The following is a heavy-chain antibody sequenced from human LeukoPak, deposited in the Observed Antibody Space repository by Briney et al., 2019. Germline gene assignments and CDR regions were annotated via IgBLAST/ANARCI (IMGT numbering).Heavy chain of an antibody. D-gene: IGHD6-13*01. CDR1: GFTFSSYS. CDR3: AKDRRYSSSPYYFDY. Sequence: GGSLRVSWAASGFTFSSYSMNWVRQAPGKGLEWVSYISSSSSTIYYADSVKGRFTISRDNAKNSLYLQMNSLRAEDTAVYYCAKDRRYSSSPYYFDYWGQGTLVTVSS. J-gene: IGHJ4*02. CDR2: ISSSSSTI. V-gene: IGHV3-48*01.